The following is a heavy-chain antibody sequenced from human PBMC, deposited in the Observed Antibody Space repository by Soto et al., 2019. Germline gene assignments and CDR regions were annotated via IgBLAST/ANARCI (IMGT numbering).Heavy chain of an antibody. CDR3: ARPCYCSGGLNNWFDP. V-gene: IGHV1-69*01. CDR2: IIPIFGTA. J-gene: IGHJ5*02. D-gene: IGHD2-15*01. Sequence: QVQLVQSGAEVKKPGSSVKVSCKASGGTFSSYAISWVRQAPGQGLEWMGGIIPIFGTANYAQKFQGRVTITADESTSTADMELSSLRSEDTAVYYCARPCYCSGGLNNWFDPWGQGTLVTISS. CDR1: GGTFSSYA.